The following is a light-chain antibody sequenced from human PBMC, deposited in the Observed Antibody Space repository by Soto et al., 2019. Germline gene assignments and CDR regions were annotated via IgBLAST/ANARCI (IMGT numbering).Light chain of an antibody. CDR1: QSISKY. CDR3: QQSYGTPYT. Sequence: DIQMTQSPSSLSASVGDRVTITCRASQSISKYLNWYQQKPGKAPSLLMYAVSSLQGGVPPRFSGSASGTNFSLTIAGLQREDFATYHCQQSYGTPYTFGQGTKVDIK. J-gene: IGKJ2*01. V-gene: IGKV1-39*01. CDR2: AVS.